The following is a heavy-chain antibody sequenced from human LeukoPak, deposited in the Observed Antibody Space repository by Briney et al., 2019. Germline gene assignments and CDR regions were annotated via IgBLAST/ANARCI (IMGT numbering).Heavy chain of an antibody. CDR1: GFTFGNYA. D-gene: IGHD3-22*01. CDR3: AKGRRPYYYDSSGYYSFDY. V-gene: IGHV3-23*01. J-gene: IGHJ4*02. Sequence: GGSLRLSCAASGFTFGNYAMNWVRQAPGKGLEWVSSLSGSGGSTHYADSVKGRFTISRDNSKNTLYLQMNSLRDEDTAVYYCAKGRRPYYYDSSGYYSFDYWGQGTLVTVSS. CDR2: LSGSGGST.